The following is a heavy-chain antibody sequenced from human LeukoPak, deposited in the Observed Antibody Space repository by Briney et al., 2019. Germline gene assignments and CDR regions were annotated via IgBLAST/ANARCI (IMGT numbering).Heavy chain of an antibody. D-gene: IGHD2-2*01. CDR1: GGSISSYY. CDR2: IYYSGST. CDR3: AREVPAATAYFDY. J-gene: IGHJ4*02. V-gene: IGHV4-59*01. Sequence: SKTLSLTCTVSGGSISSYYWSWIRQPPGKGLEWIGYIYYSGSTNYNPSLKSRVTISVDTSKNQFSLKLSSVTAADTAVYYCAREVPAATAYFDYWGQGTLVTVSS.